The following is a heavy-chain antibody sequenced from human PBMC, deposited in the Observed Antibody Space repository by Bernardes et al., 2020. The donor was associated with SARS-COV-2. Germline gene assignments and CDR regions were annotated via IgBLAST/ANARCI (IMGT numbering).Heavy chain of an antibody. V-gene: IGHV3-49*03. CDR2: IRRKAYGATT. D-gene: IGHD4-17*01. CDR3: ARDYGGNPTTNYYGMDV. Sequence: SLRLSCTSSGFTFGDYAMSWFRQAPGKGLEWVGLIRRKAYGATTEYAASVKGRFTISRDDSKSIVYLQMNSLRAEDTAVYYCARDYGGNPTTNYYGMDVWGQGTTVTVSS. CDR1: GFTFGDYA. J-gene: IGHJ6*02.